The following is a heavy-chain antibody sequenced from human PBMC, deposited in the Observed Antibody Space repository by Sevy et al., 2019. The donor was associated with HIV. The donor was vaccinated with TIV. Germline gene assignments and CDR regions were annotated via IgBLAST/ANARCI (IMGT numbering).Heavy chain of an antibody. V-gene: IGHV3-53*01. CDR2: IYSGGST. Sequence: GGSLRLSCAASGFTVSSNYMSWVRQAPGKGLEWVSVIYSGGSTYYADSVKGRFTISRDSSKNTLYLQMNTLRAEDTAVYYCARDGTDSVDCINGVCYTVHFDYWGQGTLVTVSS. CDR3: ARDGTDSVDCINGVCYTVHFDY. CDR1: GFTVSSNY. D-gene: IGHD2-8*01. J-gene: IGHJ4*02.